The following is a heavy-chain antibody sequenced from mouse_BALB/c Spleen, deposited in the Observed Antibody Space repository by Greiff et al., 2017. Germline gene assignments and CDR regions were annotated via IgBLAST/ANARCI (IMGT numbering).Heavy chain of an antibody. J-gene: IGHJ3*01. CDR2: ISYSGST. Sequence: VQLKESGPSPVKPSQTLSLTCSVTGDSITSGYWNWIRKFPGNKLEYMGYISYSGSTYYNPSLKSRISITRDTSKNQYYLQLNSVTTEDTATYYCARRDYRYSWFAYWGQGTLVTVSA. D-gene: IGHD2-14*01. CDR1: GDSITSGY. V-gene: IGHV3-8*02. CDR3: ARRDYRYSWFAY.